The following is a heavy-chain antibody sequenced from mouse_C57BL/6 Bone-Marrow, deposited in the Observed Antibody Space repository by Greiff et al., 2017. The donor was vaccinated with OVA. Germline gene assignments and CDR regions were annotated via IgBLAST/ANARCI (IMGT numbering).Heavy chain of an antibody. V-gene: IGHV1-61*01. CDR3: ARRYYGSPFDY. J-gene: IGHJ2*01. CDR2: LYPSDSET. D-gene: IGHD1-1*01. CDR1: GYTFTSYW. Sequence: QVQLQQPGAELVRPGSSVKLSCKASGYTFTSYWMDWVKQRPGQGLEWIGNLYPSDSETHYTQKFKDKATLTVDKSSSTASMQLSSLASEDSAVYYCARRYYGSPFDYWGQGTTLTVSS.